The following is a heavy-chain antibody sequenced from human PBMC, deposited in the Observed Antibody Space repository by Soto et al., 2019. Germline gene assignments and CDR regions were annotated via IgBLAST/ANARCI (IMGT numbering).Heavy chain of an antibody. V-gene: IGHV4-61*01. Sequence: QVQLQESGPGLVKPSETLSLTCTVSGGSVSSGSYYWSWIRQPPGKGLEWIGYIYYSGSTNYNPSLKTGVTISVDTSKNQFSLKLSSGTAADTAVYYCAREYSSGWDSNYYYGMDVWGQGTTVTVS. CDR2: IYYSGST. D-gene: IGHD6-19*01. CDR1: GGSVSSGSYY. CDR3: AREYSSGWDSNYYYGMDV. J-gene: IGHJ6*02.